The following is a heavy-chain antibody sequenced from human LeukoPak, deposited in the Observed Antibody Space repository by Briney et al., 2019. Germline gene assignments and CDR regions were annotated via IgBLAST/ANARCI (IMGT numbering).Heavy chain of an antibody. CDR3: ARDPQAAAGMGAFDI. V-gene: IGHV1-2*02. D-gene: IGHD6-13*01. CDR2: INPNSGGT. J-gene: IGHJ3*02. CDR1: GYTFTGYY. Sequence: GASVKVSCKASGYTFTGYYMHRVRQAPGQGLEWMGWINPNSGGTNYAQKFQGRVTMTRDTSISTACMELSRLRSDDTAVYYCARDPQAAAGMGAFDIWGQGTMVTVSS.